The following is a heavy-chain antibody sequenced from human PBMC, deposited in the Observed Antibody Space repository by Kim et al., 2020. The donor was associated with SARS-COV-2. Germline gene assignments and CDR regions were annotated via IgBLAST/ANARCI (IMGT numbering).Heavy chain of an antibody. D-gene: IGHD3-3*01. CDR1: GFSLSTSGMC. J-gene: IGHJ5*02. Sequence: SGPTLVNPTQTLTLTCTFSGFSLSTSGMCVSWIRQPPGKALEWLALIDWDDDKYYSTSLKTRLTISKDTSKNQVVLTMTNMDPVDTATYYCARIALPRDGGVGDYNWFDPWGQGTLVTVSS. CDR2: IDWDDDK. V-gene: IGHV2-70*01. CDR3: ARIALPRDGGVGDYNWFDP.